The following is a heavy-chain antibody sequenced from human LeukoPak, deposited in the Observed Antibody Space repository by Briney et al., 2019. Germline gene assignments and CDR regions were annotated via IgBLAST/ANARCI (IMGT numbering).Heavy chain of an antibody. CDR1: GFTFSSYA. CDR3: ARGGHYGEDYFDY. Sequence: GGSLRLSCAASGFTFSSYAMHWVRQAPGTGLEWVAVISYDGSNNYYADSVKGRFTISRDNSKNTLYLQMNSLRAEDTAVYYCARGGHYGEDYFDYWGQGTLVTVSS. D-gene: IGHD4-17*01. CDR2: ISYDGSNN. J-gene: IGHJ4*02. V-gene: IGHV3-30-3*01.